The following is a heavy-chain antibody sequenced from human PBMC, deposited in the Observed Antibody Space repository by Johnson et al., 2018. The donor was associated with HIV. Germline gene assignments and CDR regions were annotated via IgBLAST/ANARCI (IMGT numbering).Heavy chain of an antibody. J-gene: IGHJ3*02. D-gene: IGHD1-26*01. Sequence: VQLVESGGGLVQPGGSRRSGGEEGGGKGSNNFMNWVRHAPGKGMEWIACIKSESDGGATDYSVPVRGRFTVSRDDSKNTLYLQMNSLKTEDTSLYYCARVKGATNAFDIWGQGTMVTVSS. V-gene: IGHV3-15*01. CDR3: ARVKGATNAFDI. CDR1: GGKGSNNF. CDR2: IKSESDGGAT.